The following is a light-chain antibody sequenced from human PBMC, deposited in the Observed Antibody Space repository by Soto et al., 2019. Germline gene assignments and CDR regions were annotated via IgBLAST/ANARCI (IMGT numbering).Light chain of an antibody. J-gene: IGKJ1*01. V-gene: IGKV1-39*01. CDR2: AAS. CDR3: QQSYSTPRT. CDR1: QSISSY. Sequence: DIQMTQSPSSLSASVGDRVTITCRASQSISSYLNWYQQKPGKAPNLLIYAASSLQSGVPSRFSGSGSGTDFTLTISSLQPEDFATYYCQQSYSTPRTLGQGTKVDSK.